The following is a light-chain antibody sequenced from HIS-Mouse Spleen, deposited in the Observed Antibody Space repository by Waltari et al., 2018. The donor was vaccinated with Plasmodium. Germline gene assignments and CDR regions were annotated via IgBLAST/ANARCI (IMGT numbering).Light chain of an antibody. CDR1: TSVSSY. CDR3: QQRSNWPALT. CDR2: DAS. V-gene: IGKV3-11*01. Sequence: EIVLTQSPVTLSLSPGERATLSCRASTSVSSYLAWYQQKPGQAPRLLIYDASNRSTGIPARFSGSGSGTDFTLTISSLEPEDFAVYYCQQRSNWPALTFGGGTKVEIK. J-gene: IGKJ4*01.